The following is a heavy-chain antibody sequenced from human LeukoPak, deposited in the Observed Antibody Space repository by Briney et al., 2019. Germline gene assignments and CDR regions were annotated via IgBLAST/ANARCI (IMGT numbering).Heavy chain of an antibody. J-gene: IGHJ5*02. CDR3: SRLYGDYGWFDP. V-gene: IGHV4-39*07. CDR1: GGSISSSSYY. D-gene: IGHD4-17*01. Sequence: SETLSLTCTVSGGSISSSSYYWGWIRQPPGKGLEWIGSIYYSGSTYYNPSLKSRVTISVDTSKNQFSLKLSSVTAADTAEYYCSRLYGDYGWFDPWGQGTLVTVSS. CDR2: IYYSGST.